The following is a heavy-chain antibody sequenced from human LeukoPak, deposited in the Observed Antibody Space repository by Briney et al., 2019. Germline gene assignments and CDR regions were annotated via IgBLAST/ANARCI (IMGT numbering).Heavy chain of an antibody. CDR2: IYYTET. J-gene: IGHJ4*02. CDR1: GGSISSYY. Sequence: SETLSLTCTVSGGSISSYYWSWIRQSPGKGLEWIGYIYYTETSYNPSLRSRVAISADTSKNQFSLKLYSVTAADTAVYYCATRKLGNDYWGQGTLVTVSS. CDR3: ATRKLGNDY. V-gene: IGHV4-59*01. D-gene: IGHD7-27*01.